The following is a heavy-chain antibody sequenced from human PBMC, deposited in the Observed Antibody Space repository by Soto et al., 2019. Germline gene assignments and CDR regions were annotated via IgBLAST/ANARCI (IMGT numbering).Heavy chain of an antibody. V-gene: IGHV3-48*01. Sequence: PGGSLRLSCAASGFTFSSYRMNWVRQAPGKGLEWVSYISSSSSTIYYADSAKGRFTISRDNAKNSLYLQMNSLRAEDTAVYYCAGDYGDYGAFDIWGQGTMVTVSS. CDR1: GFTFSSYR. CDR2: ISSSSSTI. D-gene: IGHD4-17*01. J-gene: IGHJ3*02. CDR3: AGDYGDYGAFDI.